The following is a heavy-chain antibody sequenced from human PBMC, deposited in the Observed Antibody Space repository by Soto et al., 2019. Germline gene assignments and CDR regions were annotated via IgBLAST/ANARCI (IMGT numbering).Heavy chain of an antibody. J-gene: IGHJ4*02. CDR2: FYGGGNAP. D-gene: IGHD2-2*03. CDR1: GLTFTAFP. V-gene: IGHV3-23*01. Sequence: EVQVLESGGGLVQPGGSLRLSCAAPGLTFTAFPISWVRRAPGKGLEWVSRFYGGGNAPNYADCVKGRVTISRDNSTNTLYLQMNSLRAEDTAVYYCAKMEGMDPWAYSFDYWGQGTLVTVSS. CDR3: AKMEGMDPWAYSFDY.